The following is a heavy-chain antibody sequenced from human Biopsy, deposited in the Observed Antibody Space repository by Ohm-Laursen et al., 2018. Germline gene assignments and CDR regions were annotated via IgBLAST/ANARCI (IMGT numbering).Heavy chain of an antibody. D-gene: IGHD6-25*01. Sequence: SLRLSCSASGFTFSSYGMHWVRQAPGKGLEWVAVIWYDGSRQYYAGSVKGRFTISRDNSKNTLYLQMNSLRAEDTAVYYCARDGAAGYDLDVWGQGTTVSVSS. CDR1: GFTFSSYG. J-gene: IGHJ6*02. V-gene: IGHV3-33*01. CDR3: ARDGAAGYDLDV. CDR2: IWYDGSRQ.